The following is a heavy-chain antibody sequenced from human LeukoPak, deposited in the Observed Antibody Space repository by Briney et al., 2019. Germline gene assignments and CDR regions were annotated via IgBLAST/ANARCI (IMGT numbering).Heavy chain of an antibody. CDR2: IYSGGST. V-gene: IGHV3-53*05. J-gene: IGHJ5*02. Sequence: GGSLRLSCAASGFTVSSDYMSWVREAPGKGLEWVSVIYSGGSTYYADSVKGRFTISRDKSKNTVYLQMNSLRFQDTAMYYCARNWFDPWGQGTLVTVSS. CDR1: GFTVSSDY. CDR3: ARNWFDP.